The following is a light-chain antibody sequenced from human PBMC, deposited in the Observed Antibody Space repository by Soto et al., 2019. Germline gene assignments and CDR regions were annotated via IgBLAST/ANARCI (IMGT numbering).Light chain of an antibody. Sequence: DIQMTQSPSSLSASEGDSFTITCRSSQSISSYLNWYQQKPGKAPKLLIYAASSLQSGVPSRFSGSGSGTDFTLTISSLQPEDFATYYCQQSYSTPITFGQGTRLEIK. CDR3: QQSYSTPIT. V-gene: IGKV1-39*01. CDR2: AAS. J-gene: IGKJ5*01. CDR1: QSISSY.